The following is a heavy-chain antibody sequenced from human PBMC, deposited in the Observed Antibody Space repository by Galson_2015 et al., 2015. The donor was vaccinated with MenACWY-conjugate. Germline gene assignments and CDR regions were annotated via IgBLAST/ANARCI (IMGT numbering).Heavy chain of an antibody. D-gene: IGHD2-8*02. Sequence: SVKVSCKASGYTFTTCDISWVRQARGQGLEWVGWIGTNHGTGKYGETNYARKFRDRVTLTADTSTSTAYLELRSLRSADSAGYYCARDWLCPSRVGYNCFAPWGQGSLVTVSS. V-gene: IGHV1-18*01. CDR2: IGTNHGTGKYGET. J-gene: IGHJ5*02. CDR3: ARDWLCPSRVGYNCFAP. CDR1: GYTFTTCD.